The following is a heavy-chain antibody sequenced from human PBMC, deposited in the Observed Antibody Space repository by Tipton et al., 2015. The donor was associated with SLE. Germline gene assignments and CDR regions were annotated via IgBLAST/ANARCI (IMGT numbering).Heavy chain of an antibody. D-gene: IGHD5-12*01. CDR3: ARDRGYSGYDPPGYFDY. CDR2: ISSSSSYI. V-gene: IGHV3-21*01. J-gene: IGHJ4*02. Sequence: SLRLSCAASGFTFSSYSMNWVRQAPGKGLEWASSISSSSSYIHHADSVKGRFTISRDSAKNSLYLQMNSLRAEDTAVYYCARDRGYSGYDPPGYFDYWGQGTLVTVSS. CDR1: GFTFSSYS.